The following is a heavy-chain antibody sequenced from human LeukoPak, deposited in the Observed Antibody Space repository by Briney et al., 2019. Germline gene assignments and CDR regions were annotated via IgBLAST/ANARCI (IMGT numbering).Heavy chain of an antibody. V-gene: IGHV1-2*02. Sequence: GASVKVSCKASGYTFTGYYMHWVRQAPGQGLEWMGWINPNSGGTSYAQKFQGRVTMTRDTSISTAYMELSRLRSDDTAVYYCASRDGPQGGFDYWGQGTLVTVSS. CDR1: GYTFTGYY. CDR3: ASRDGPQGGFDY. D-gene: IGHD5-24*01. J-gene: IGHJ4*02. CDR2: INPNSGGT.